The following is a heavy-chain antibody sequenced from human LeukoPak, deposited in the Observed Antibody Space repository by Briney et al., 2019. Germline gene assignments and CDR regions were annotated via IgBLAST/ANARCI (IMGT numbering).Heavy chain of an antibody. J-gene: IGHJ4*02. CDR1: GFTFSTFA. Sequence: GGSLRLSCVASGFTFSTFAMTWVRQSPEKGLEWVSTISGRGSDTYYPDSVKGRFTISRDNSKNTLYLQMTSLRAEDTALYYCAKDRSTGFRSFDSWGQGTLVTVSS. V-gene: IGHV3-23*01. CDR3: AKDRSTGFRSFDS. D-gene: IGHD3-9*01. CDR2: ISGRGSDT.